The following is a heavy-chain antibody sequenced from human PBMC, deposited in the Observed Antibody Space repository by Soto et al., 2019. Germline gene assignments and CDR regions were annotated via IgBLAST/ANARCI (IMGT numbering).Heavy chain of an antibody. J-gene: IGHJ1*01. CDR3: ARDLRGTYYYDSSGYRSLAVGH. D-gene: IGHD3-22*01. CDR1: GYTFTSYY. CDR2: INPSGGST. Sequence: ASVKVSCKASGYTFTSYYMHWVRQAPGQGLEWMGIINPSGGSTSYAQKFQGRVTMTRDTSTSTVYMELSTLRSEDTAVYYCARDLRGTYYYDSSGYRSLAVGHWVQGTLVTVSS. V-gene: IGHV1-46*01.